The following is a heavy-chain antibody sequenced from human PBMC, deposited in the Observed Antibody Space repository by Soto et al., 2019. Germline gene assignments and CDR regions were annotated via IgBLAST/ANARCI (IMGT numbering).Heavy chain of an antibody. CDR2: IYYSGST. Sequence: SETLSLTCTVSGGSISSYYWSWIRQPPGKGLEWIGYIYYSGSTNYNPSLKSRVTISVDTSKNQFSLKLSSVTAADTAVYYCARVLTDYYYYMDVWGKGTTVAVSS. D-gene: IGHD1-1*01. V-gene: IGHV4-59*01. CDR3: ARVLTDYYYYMDV. J-gene: IGHJ6*03. CDR1: GGSISSYY.